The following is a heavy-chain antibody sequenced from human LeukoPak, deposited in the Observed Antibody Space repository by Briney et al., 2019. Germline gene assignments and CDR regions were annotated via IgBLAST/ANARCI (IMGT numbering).Heavy chain of an antibody. CDR1: GDSVSSNSVA. Sequence: PSQTLPLTCAISGDSVSSNSVAWNWIRQSPSRGLEWLGRTYYRSKWFTDYAVSVKSRITINPDTSKNHFSLQLNSVTPEDTAVYYCARSTQTAADYWGQGTLVTVSS. D-gene: IGHD5-18*01. CDR3: ARSTQTAADY. CDR2: TYYRSKWFT. V-gene: IGHV6-1*01. J-gene: IGHJ4*02.